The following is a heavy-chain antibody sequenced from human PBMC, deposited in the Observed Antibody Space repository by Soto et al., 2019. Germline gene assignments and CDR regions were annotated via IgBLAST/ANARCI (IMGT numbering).Heavy chain of an antibody. CDR3: ARGLPKVAGGAFDI. J-gene: IGHJ3*02. CDR1: GFSFRTSG. Sequence: QVHLVESGGGVVQPGRSLTLSCAASGFSFRTSGMHWVRQAPGKGLEWVTGMWYDGHVEGYLDSVKGRFTISRDNSNSLVSLQMSNLRVDDTAVYYCARGLPKVAGGAFDIWGHGTMVTVSS. V-gene: IGHV3-33*01. CDR2: MWYDGHVE. D-gene: IGHD2-15*01.